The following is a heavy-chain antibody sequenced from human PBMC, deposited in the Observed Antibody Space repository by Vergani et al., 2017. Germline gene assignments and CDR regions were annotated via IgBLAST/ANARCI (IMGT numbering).Heavy chain of an antibody. D-gene: IGHD3-16*01. V-gene: IGHV3-30*18. CDR2: ISYDGTQK. CDR1: GFTSSYYG. J-gene: IGHJ4*02. Sequence: QVHLVESGGGVVQPGRSLRLSCVVSGFTSSYYGMHWVRQAPGKGLEWVAVISYDGTQKYYADSVKGRFTISRDNSKSTLYLQMNSLRTEDTAVYYCAKHFRGWGIDYGGQGTQVIVSS. CDR3: AKHFRGWGIDY.